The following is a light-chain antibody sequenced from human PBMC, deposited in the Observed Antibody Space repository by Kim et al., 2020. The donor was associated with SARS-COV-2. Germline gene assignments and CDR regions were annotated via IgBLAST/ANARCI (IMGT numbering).Light chain of an antibody. CDR3: QQYGSSPRT. Sequence: SPGERATLSCRASQSVSSSYLAWYQQKPGQAHRLLIYAASSRATGIPDRFSGSGSVTEFTLTISRLEPEDFAVYYCQQYGSSPRTFGQGTKVDIK. CDR2: AAS. V-gene: IGKV3-20*01. CDR1: QSVSSSY. J-gene: IGKJ1*01.